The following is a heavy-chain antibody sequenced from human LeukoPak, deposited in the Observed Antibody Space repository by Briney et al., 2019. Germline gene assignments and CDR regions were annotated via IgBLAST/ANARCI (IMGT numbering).Heavy chain of an antibody. CDR1: RFIFRNYA. J-gene: IGHJ3*02. CDR3: AKADATTGGAFDT. Sequence: GGSLRLSCAASRFIFRNYAMSWVRQAPGRGLEWLSIISGTADSKYYADSVKGRFTISRDNPRSTLYLEMNILRAEDTAVYYCAKADATTGGAFDTWGQGTMVIVSS. D-gene: IGHD7-27*01. V-gene: IGHV3-23*01. CDR2: ISGTADSK.